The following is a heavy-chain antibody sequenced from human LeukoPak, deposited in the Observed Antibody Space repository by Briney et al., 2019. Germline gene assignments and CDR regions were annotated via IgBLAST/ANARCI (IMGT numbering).Heavy chain of an antibody. V-gene: IGHV3-30*03. CDR2: ISYDGRNE. J-gene: IGHJ2*01. Sequence: PGGSLRLSCTASGFTLSSHGMHWVRQAPGKGLEWVAVISYDGRNEYYADSMRGRFTVSGDNSKNTLYLQMNSVRAEDTAVYYCATDSPYSYADLWGRGTLVTVSS. D-gene: IGHD5-18*01. CDR3: ATDSPYSYADL. CDR1: GFTLSSHG.